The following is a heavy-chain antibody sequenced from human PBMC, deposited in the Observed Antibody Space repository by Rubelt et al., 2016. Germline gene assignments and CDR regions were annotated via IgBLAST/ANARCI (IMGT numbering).Heavy chain of an antibody. D-gene: IGHD3-22*01. CDR2: INPNSGGT. CDR3: ARERDSSGYPHTDYYYYGMDV. CDR1: GYTFTGYY. J-gene: IGHJ6*02. V-gene: IGHV1-2*02. Sequence: QVQLVQSGAEVKKPGASVKVSCKASGYTFTGYYMHWVRQAPGQGLEWMGWINPNSGGTNYAQKFQGRVTMTRDTSIRTAYMELSRLRSDDTAVYYCARERDSSGYPHTDYYYYGMDVWGQGTTVTVSS.